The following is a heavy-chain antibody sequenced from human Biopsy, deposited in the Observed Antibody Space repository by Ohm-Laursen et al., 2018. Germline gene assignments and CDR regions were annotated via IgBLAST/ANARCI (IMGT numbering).Heavy chain of an antibody. J-gene: IGHJ2*01. V-gene: IGHV1-69*06. CDR3: ARFPLGAYDDSGSYRAVEHWYFDL. D-gene: IGHD3-22*01. Sequence: GASVKVSCKASGGTFTNHAVGWVRQAPGQGLEWVGSSIPLFNTAYYADKFQGRVTLTADKSTTPAYMELSSLRSEDTAIYYCARFPLGAYDDSGSYRAVEHWYFDLWGRGTLVTVSS. CDR1: GGTFTNHA. CDR2: SIPLFNTA.